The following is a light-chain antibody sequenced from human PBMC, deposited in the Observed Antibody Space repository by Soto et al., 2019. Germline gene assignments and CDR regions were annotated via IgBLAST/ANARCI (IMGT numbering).Light chain of an antibody. J-gene: IGLJ1*01. V-gene: IGLV1-40*01. CDR3: QSFDTSLRGFV. CDR2: DNN. Sequence: QAVVTQPPSVSGAPGQRVTISCTGSSSNIGAGYHVHWYQQLPGTAPKLLISDNNNRPSGVPDRFSGSKSGTSASLAISGLQAEDESEYYCQSFDTSLRGFVFGTGTKLTVL. CDR1: SSNIGAGYH.